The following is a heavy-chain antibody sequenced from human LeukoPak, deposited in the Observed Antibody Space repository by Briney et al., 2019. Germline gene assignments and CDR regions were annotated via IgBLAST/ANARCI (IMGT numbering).Heavy chain of an antibody. CDR3: ARAGDSSSWYYFDY. J-gene: IGHJ4*02. D-gene: IGHD6-13*01. CDR2: ISSSGNTI. Sequence: GGSLRLSCAASGFTFSKYNTNWVRQAPGKGLEWVSYISSSGNTIYYADSVKGRFTISRDNAKNSLYLQMNSLRVDDTAVYFCARAGDSSSWYYFDYWGQGTLVTVSS. V-gene: IGHV3-48*03. CDR1: GFTFSKYN.